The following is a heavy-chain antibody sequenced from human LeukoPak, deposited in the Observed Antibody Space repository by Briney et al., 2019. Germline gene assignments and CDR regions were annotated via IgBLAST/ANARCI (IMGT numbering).Heavy chain of an antibody. CDR1: GFTFSSYW. J-gene: IGHJ4*02. Sequence: PGGSLRLSCVASGFTFSSYWMHWVRHVPGKGLLWVSSINQDGSTTNYADSVKGRFTISRDNAKNTLYLQMNSLRAEDTAVYYCARDPEGENDYWGQGTLVTVSS. D-gene: IGHD1-14*01. CDR2: INQDGSTT. V-gene: IGHV3-74*01. CDR3: ARDPEGENDY.